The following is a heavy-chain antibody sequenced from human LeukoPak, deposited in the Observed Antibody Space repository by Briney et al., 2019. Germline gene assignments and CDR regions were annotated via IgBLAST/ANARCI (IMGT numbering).Heavy chain of an antibody. J-gene: IGHJ6*02. D-gene: IGHD3-10*01. V-gene: IGHV3-20*01. CDR2: INWNGGST. CDR3: ARDLDYGSGSPDYGMDV. Sequence: GGSLRLSCAASGFTFDDYGMSWVRQAPGKGLEWVSGINWNGGSTGYADSVKGRFTISRDNAKSSLYLQMNSLRAEDTALYHCARDLDYGSGSPDYGMDVWGQGTTVTVSS. CDR1: GFTFDDYG.